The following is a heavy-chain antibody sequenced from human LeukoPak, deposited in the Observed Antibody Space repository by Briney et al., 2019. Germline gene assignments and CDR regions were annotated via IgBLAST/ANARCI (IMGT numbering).Heavy chain of an antibody. CDR1: GFTFSTYW. J-gene: IGHJ4*02. CDR2: TNSDGSTT. D-gene: IGHD6-13*01. V-gene: IGHV3-74*01. CDR3: ASDAAAGTTADY. Sequence: GGSLRLSCAASGFTFSTYWMHWVRRAPGKGLVWVSRTNSDGSTTSYADSVKGRFTISRDNAKNTLYLQMNSLRAEDTAVYYCASDAAAGTTADYWGQGTLVTVSS.